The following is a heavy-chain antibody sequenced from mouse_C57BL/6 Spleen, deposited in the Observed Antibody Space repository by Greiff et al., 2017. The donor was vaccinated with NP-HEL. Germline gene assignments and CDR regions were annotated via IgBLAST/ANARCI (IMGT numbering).Heavy chain of an antibody. J-gene: IGHJ3*01. Sequence: QVQLQQPGAELVRPGSSVKLSCKASGYTFTSYWMDWVKQRPGQGLEWIGNIYPSDSETHYNQKFKDKATLTVDKSSSTAYMQLSSLTSEDSAVYYCARGGYYVSSWFAYWGQGTLVTVSA. CDR1: GYTFTSYW. D-gene: IGHD2-3*01. V-gene: IGHV1-61*01. CDR2: IYPSDSET. CDR3: ARGGYYVSSWFAY.